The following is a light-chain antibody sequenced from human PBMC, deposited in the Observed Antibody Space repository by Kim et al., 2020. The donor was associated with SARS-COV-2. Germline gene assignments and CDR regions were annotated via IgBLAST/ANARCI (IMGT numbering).Light chain of an antibody. J-gene: IGLJ3*02. CDR2: YDS. CDR1: NIGSKS. Sequence: APGKTARSTCGGNNIGSKSVHWYQQKPGQAPVLVIYYDSDRPSGIPERFSGSNSGNTATQTISRVEAGDEADYYCQVWDSSSDHPVFGGGTQLTVL. V-gene: IGLV3-21*04. CDR3: QVWDSSSDHPV.